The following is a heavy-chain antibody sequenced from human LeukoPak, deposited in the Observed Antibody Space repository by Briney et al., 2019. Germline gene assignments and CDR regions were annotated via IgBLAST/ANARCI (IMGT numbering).Heavy chain of an antibody. V-gene: IGHV4-59*12. CDR2: ISYSGAT. CDR3: ARGDIWGSYYKRPFDY. J-gene: IGHJ4*02. CDR1: GGSISGFY. D-gene: IGHD3-10*01. Sequence: PSETLSLTCTVSGGSISGFYWSWIRQPPGKGLEWIGYISYSGATTYNPSLKSRVTISVDTSKNQFSLKLSSVTAADTAVYYCARGDIWGSYYKRPFDYWGQGTLVTVSS.